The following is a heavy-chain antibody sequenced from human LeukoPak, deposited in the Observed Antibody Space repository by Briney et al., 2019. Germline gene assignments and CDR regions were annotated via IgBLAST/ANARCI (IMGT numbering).Heavy chain of an antibody. Sequence: GGSLRLSCAASGVTLNNYWMHWVRQAPGKGLVWVSRINRDGGTTTYADCVKGRFTISGDNTKSTLYLQMNSLTSEDTAVYYCARGPQRGAAANYYGMDVWGQGTTVTVSS. D-gene: IGHD2-2*01. J-gene: IGHJ6*02. V-gene: IGHV3-74*01. CDR3: ARGPQRGAAANYYGMDV. CDR1: GVTLNNYW. CDR2: INRDGGTT.